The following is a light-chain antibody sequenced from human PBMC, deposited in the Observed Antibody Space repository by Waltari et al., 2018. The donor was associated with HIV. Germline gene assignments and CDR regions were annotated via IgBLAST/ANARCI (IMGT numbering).Light chain of an antibody. CDR2: WAS. CDR1: QSVFYSPSNKNF. J-gene: IGKJ1*01. Sequence: DIVMTQFPNSLAVSLGERATMRCRSSQSVFYSPSNKNFLSWYQQKSGQPPRLFIYWASTRENGVPDRFTGSGSGADFTLTISNLQPEDVATYYCQQYYGKFWTFGQGTKVEV. CDR3: QQYYGKFWT. V-gene: IGKV4-1*01.